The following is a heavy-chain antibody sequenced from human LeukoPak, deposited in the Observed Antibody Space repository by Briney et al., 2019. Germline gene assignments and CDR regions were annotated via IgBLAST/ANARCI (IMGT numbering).Heavy chain of an antibody. V-gene: IGHV3-33*01. J-gene: IGHJ4*02. CDR1: GFTFSSYG. Sequence: GRSLRLSCAASGFTFSSYGMHWVRQAPGKGLEWVAVIWYDGSNKYYADSVKGRFTVSRDNAKNSLYLQMDSLRAEDTAVYYCARDGSGWSNYWGQGTLVTVSS. CDR3: ARDGSGWSNY. CDR2: IWYDGSNK. D-gene: IGHD6-19*01.